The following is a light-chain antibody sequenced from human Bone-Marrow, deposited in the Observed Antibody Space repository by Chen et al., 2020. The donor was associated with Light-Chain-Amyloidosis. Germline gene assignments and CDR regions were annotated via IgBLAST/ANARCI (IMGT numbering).Light chain of an antibody. Sequence: QSVLTQPPPVPGSPGQRLTISCPGSSSNIGANYDVHWYQQLPGTAPKLLIFGTTNRPSGVPDRFSGSKSGTSASLAITGLQAEDEADYYCQSYDRSLSGSVFGGGTKLTVL. V-gene: IGLV1-40*01. CDR3: QSYDRSLSGSV. CDR1: SSNIGANYD. CDR2: GTT. J-gene: IGLJ3*02.